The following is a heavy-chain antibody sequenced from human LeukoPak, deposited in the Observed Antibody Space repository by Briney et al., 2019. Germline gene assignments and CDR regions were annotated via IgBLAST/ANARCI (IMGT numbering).Heavy chain of an antibody. J-gene: IGHJ5*02. CDR2: ISYDGSNE. V-gene: IGHV3-30*18. CDR1: GFTFSSYG. CDR3: AKDSGTSRVATILT. D-gene: IGHD5-12*01. Sequence: GGSLRLSCAASGFTFSSYGMHWVRQAPGKGLEWVAVISYDGSNEYYADSVKGRFTISRDNSKNTLYLQMNSLRAEDTAVYYCAKDSGTSRVATILTWGQGTLVTVSS.